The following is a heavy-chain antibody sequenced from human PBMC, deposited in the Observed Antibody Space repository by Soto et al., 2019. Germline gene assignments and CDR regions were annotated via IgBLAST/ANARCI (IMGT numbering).Heavy chain of an antibody. CDR3: AREGSGYSKLYNWFDP. CDR1: GYTFTGYY. D-gene: IGHD3-22*01. Sequence: GASVKVSCKASGYTFTGYYMHWVRQAPGQGLEWMGWINPNRGGTNYAQKFQGRVTMTRDTSISTAYMELSRLRSDDTAVYYCAREGSGYSKLYNWFDPWGQGTLVTVSS. J-gene: IGHJ5*02. V-gene: IGHV1-2*02. CDR2: INPNRGGT.